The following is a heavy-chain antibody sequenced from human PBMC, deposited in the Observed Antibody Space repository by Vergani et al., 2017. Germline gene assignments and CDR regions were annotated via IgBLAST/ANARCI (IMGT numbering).Heavy chain of an antibody. CDR2: IIPILGIA. V-gene: IGHV1-69*04. D-gene: IGHD5-24*01. Sequence: QVQLVQSGAEVKKPGASVKVSCKASGGTFSSYAISWVRQAPGQGLEWMGRIIPILGIANYAQKFQGRVTMTRDTSISTAYMELSRLRSDDTAVYYCARTRDGHNWFDPWGQGTLVTVSS. J-gene: IGHJ5*02. CDR3: ARTRDGHNWFDP. CDR1: GGTFSSYA.